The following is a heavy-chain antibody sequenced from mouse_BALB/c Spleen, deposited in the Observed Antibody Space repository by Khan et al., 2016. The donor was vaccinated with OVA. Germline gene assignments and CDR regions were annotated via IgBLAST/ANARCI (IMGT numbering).Heavy chain of an antibody. CDR1: GYTFTNYW. D-gene: IGHD1-1*02. J-gene: IGHJ2*01. CDR3: ARNGLGWGFDY. CDR2: INPSTAYT. V-gene: IGHV1-7*01. Sequence: QVQLKESGAELAKPGASVKMSCKASGYTFTNYWIHWVKQRPGQGLEWIGYINPSTAYTEYNQNFKDKATLTADKSSSTAYMQLSSLTSEDSAVYYCARNGLGWGFDYWGQGTTLTVSS.